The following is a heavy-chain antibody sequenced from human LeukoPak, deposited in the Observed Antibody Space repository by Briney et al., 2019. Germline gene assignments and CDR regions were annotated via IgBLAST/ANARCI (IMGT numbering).Heavy chain of an antibody. V-gene: IGHV1-18*01. CDR1: GHTFTSYG. CDR2: SSAYNGNT. CDR3: ARLSFMITFGGVIVIPAFDI. Sequence: ASVKVSCKAPGHTFTSYGISWVRQAPGQGLEWMGWSSAYNGNTNYAQKLQGRVTMTTDTSTSTAYMELRSLRSDDTAVYYCARLSFMITFGGVIVIPAFDIWGQGTMVTVSS. D-gene: IGHD3-16*02. J-gene: IGHJ3*02.